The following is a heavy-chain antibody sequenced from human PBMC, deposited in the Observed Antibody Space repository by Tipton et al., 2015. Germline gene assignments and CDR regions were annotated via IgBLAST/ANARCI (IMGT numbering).Heavy chain of an antibody. Sequence: RSLRLSCAASGFTFSLYGMNWVRQAPGKGLEWVALIWNDGTTKFYADSVKGRFTISRDNSKNTLYLQMNSLRAEDTAVYYCAKEDYDASGSYYTYWGQGTLVTVSS. CDR1: GFTFSLYG. CDR3: AKEDYDASGSYYTY. J-gene: IGHJ4*02. D-gene: IGHD3-10*01. CDR2: IWNDGTTK. V-gene: IGHV3-33*06.